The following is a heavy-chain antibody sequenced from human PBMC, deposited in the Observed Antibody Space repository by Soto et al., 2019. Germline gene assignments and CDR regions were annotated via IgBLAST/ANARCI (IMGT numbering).Heavy chain of an antibody. Sequence: GESLKISCKGSGYSFTSYWISWVRQMPGKGLEWMGRIDPSDSYTNYSPSFQGHVTISADKSISTAYLQWSSLKASDTAMYYCVRQGYGDYYYGMDVWGQGTTVTVSS. CDR1: GYSFTSYW. CDR3: VRQGYGDYYYGMDV. D-gene: IGHD4-17*01. J-gene: IGHJ6*02. V-gene: IGHV5-10-1*01. CDR2: IDPSDSYT.